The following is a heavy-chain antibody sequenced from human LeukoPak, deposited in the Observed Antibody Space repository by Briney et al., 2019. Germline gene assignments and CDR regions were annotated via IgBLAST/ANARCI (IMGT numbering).Heavy chain of an antibody. CDR3: ARSEGVYASGSYYYYFDMDV. D-gene: IGHD3-10*01. V-gene: IGHV4-34*01. J-gene: IGHJ6*02. CDR1: GGSFSGYY. CDR2: INHSGST. Sequence: SETLSLTCTVSGGSFSGYYWSWIRQPPGKGLEWIGEINHSGSTNYNPSLKSRVTISVDTSKNQFSLKLSSVTAADTAVYYCARSEGVYASGSYYYYFDMDVWGQGTTVTVSS.